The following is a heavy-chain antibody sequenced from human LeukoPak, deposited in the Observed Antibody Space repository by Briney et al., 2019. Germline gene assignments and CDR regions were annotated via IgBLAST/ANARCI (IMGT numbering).Heavy chain of an antibody. CDR1: GYTFTSYY. J-gene: IGHJ5*02. Sequence: GASVKVSCKASGYTFTSYYMHWVRQAPGQGLEWMGRINPNSGGTNYAQKFQGRVTMTRDTSISTAYMELSSLRSDDTAFYYCARAPPNSGSYYRLHSWFDPWGQGALVTVSS. D-gene: IGHD3-10*01. CDR3: ARAPPNSGSYYRLHSWFDP. V-gene: IGHV1-2*06. CDR2: INPNSGGT.